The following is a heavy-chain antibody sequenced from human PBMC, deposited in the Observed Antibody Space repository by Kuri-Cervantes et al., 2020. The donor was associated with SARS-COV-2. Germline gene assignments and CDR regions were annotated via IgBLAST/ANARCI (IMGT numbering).Heavy chain of an antibody. J-gene: IGHJ4*02. V-gene: IGHV4-59*08. D-gene: IGHD1-26*01. CDR2: IYYSGST. CDR3: AGQGGSYGGYYFDY. Sequence: SETLSLTCTVSGGSISSYYWSWIRQPPGKGLEWIGYIYYSGSTNYNPSLKSRVTISVDTSKNQFSLKLSSVTAADTAVYYCAGQGGSYGGYYFDYWGQGTLVTVSS. CDR1: GGSISSYY.